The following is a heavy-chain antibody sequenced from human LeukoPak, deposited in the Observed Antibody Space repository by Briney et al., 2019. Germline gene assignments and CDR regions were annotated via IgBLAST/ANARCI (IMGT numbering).Heavy chain of an antibody. V-gene: IGHV4-34*01. CDR1: GGSFSGYY. CDR3: ARDRRYSYFDY. CDR2: INHSGST. D-gene: IGHD1-14*01. J-gene: IGHJ4*02. Sequence: SETLSLTCAVYGGSFSGYYWSWIRQPPGKGLEWIGEINHSGSTNYNPSLKSRVTISVDTSKNQFSLKLSSVTAADTAVYYCARDRRYSYFDYWGQGTLVTVSS.